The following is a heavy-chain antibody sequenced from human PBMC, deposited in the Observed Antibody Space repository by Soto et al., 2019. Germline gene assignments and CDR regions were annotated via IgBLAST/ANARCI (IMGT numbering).Heavy chain of an antibody. D-gene: IGHD2-2*01. CDR3: ARDGGYCISTSCYDVWFDP. Sequence: ASVKVSCKASGYTFTGYYMHWVRQAPGQGLEWMGWINPNSGGTKYAQKFQGWVAMTRDTSISTAYMELSRLRSDDTAVYYCARDGGYCISTSCYDVWFDPWGQGTLVTVSS. CDR2: INPNSGGT. CDR1: GYTFTGYY. J-gene: IGHJ5*02. V-gene: IGHV1-2*04.